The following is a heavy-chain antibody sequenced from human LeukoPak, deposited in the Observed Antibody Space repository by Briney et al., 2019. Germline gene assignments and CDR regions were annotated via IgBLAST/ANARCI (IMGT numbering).Heavy chain of an antibody. Sequence: TASETLSLTCAVSGDSMSSIDWWSWVRQPPGKGLEWIGEIHHTGSTNYNPSLKSRVTISVDKSEDQFSLNFNSMSAADSAVYYCAANGYYTIEYWGQGTLVTVSS. CDR3: AANGYYTIEY. CDR1: GDSMSSIDW. CDR2: IHHTGST. J-gene: IGHJ4*02. V-gene: IGHV4-4*02. D-gene: IGHD1-26*01.